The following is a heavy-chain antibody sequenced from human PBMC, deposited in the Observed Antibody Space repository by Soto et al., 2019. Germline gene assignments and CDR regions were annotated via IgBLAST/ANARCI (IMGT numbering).Heavy chain of an antibody. V-gene: IGHV1-46*01. CDR1: GCTFTSYY. Sequence: ASVEVSCMASGCTFTSYYMHWVRQAPGQGLEWMGIINPSGGSTSYAQKFQGRVTMTRDTSTTKVKMELSSRRSEDTAADHCAGASQRACKISSGWFDPWGQGTLVTVSS. D-gene: IGHD3-16*02. J-gene: IGHJ5*02. CDR3: AGASQRACKISSGWFDP. CDR2: INPSGGST.